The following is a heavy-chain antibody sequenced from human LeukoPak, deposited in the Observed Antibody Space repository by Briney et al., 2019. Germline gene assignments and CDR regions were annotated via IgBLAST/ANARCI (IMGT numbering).Heavy chain of an antibody. CDR3: AKDINPIVGAYVDY. Sequence: GGSLRLSCAASGFTVSSNYMSWVRHAPGKGLEWVSGISWNSGSIGYADSVKGRFTISRDNAKNSLYLQMNSLRAEDTALYYCAKDINPIVGAYVDYWGQGTLVTVPS. CDR1: GFTVSSNY. D-gene: IGHD1-26*01. V-gene: IGHV3-9*01. J-gene: IGHJ4*02. CDR2: ISWNSGSI.